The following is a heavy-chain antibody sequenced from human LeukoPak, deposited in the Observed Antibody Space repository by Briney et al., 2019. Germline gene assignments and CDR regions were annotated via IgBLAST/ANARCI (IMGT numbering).Heavy chain of an antibody. J-gene: IGHJ4*02. CDR3: TTDIHVRGVITPPFDY. D-gene: IGHD3-10*01. V-gene: IGHV1-69*04. CDR1: GGTFSSYA. Sequence: GASVKVSCKASGGTFSSYAISWVRQAPGQGLEWMGRIIPILGIANYAQKFQGRVTITADKSTSTAYMELSSLRSEDTAVYYCTTDIHVRGVITPPFDYWGQGTLVTVSS. CDR2: IIPILGIA.